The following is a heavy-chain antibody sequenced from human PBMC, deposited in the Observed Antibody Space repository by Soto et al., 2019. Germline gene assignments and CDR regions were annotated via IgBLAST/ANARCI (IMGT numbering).Heavy chain of an antibody. CDR2: VHYSGIT. D-gene: IGHD3-22*01. Sequence: QLQLQESGPGLVKPSETLSLACSVSGASVSGGTYYWGWIRQPPGKGLEWVGDVHYSGITHCNPSLMSRAPISVDTSHNQFSLKLSSVTAADTAVYYCARRAHGYPTNWFDPWGQGTLVIVSS. CDR1: GASVSGGTYY. J-gene: IGHJ5*02. V-gene: IGHV4-39*01. CDR3: ARRAHGYPTNWFDP.